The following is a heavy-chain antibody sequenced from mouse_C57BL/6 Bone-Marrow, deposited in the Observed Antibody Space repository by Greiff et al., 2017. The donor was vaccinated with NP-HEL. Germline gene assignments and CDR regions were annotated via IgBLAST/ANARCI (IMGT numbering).Heavy chain of an antibody. V-gene: IGHV5-12*01. Sequence: EVKLVDSGGGLVQPGGSLKLSCAASGFTFSDYYMYWVRQTPEKRLEWVAYISNGGGSTYYPDTVKGRFTISRDNAKNTLYLQMSRLKSEDTAMYYCASNLPGSYWGQGTLVTVSA. J-gene: IGHJ3*01. CDR2: ISNGGGST. CDR3: ASNLPGSY. CDR1: GFTFSDYY.